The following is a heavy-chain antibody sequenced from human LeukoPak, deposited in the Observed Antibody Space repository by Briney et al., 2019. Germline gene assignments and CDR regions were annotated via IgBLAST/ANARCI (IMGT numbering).Heavy chain of an antibody. CDR1: GFTFKNAW. CDR3: ARGRAVDI. V-gene: IGHV3-7*04. CDR2: IKPDDSEI. J-gene: IGHJ3*02. Sequence: GGSLRLSCEASGFTFKNAWMIWVRQVPGKGLEWVANIKPDDSEIYYVASVKGRFTISRDNAKNSVFLQMNSLRVEDTAIYYCARGRAVDIWGRGTMVTVSS.